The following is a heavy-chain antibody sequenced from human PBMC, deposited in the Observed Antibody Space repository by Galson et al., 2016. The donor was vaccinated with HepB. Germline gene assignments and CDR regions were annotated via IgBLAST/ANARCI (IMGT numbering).Heavy chain of an antibody. V-gene: IGHV1-3*01. J-gene: IGHJ4*02. D-gene: IGHD2-15*01. CDR1: GYTFSRYA. CDR3: ASAGFCSGVICYSEGGFDY. CDR2: INAGNGNT. Sequence: VKVSCKASGYTFSRYAMHWVRQAPGRRLEWMGWINAGNGNTKYSQKFQGRVTITRDTSASTAFMELSSLRSEDTAVYYCASAGFCSGVICYSEGGFDYWGQGTLVTVSS.